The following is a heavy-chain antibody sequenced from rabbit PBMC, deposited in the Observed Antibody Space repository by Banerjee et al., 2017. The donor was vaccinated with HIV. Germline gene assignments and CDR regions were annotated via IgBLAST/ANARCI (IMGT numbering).Heavy chain of an antibody. CDR3: ARTYVDISYSFNL. Sequence: QSLEESGGDLVKPGASLTFTCTASGFSFSSNYYMCWVRQAPGKGLEWIGCIYNGDGSTYYASWAKGRFTSSKTSSTTVTLQMTSLTAADTATYFCARTYVDISYSFNLWGPGTLVTVS. J-gene: IGHJ4*01. CDR2: IYNGDGST. CDR1: GFSFSSNYY. V-gene: IGHV1S40*01. D-gene: IGHD8-1*01.